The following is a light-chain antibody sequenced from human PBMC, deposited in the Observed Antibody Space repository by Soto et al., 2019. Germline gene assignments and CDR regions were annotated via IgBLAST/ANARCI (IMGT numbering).Light chain of an antibody. J-gene: IGLJ1*01. CDR1: TSDVGGYNY. CDR3: TSYAGGNNV. V-gene: IGLV2-8*01. Sequence: QSALTQPPSASGSPGHSVPISAPGTTSDVGGYNYVSGYQQYPGKVPKLMVYEVNKRPSGVPDRFSGSKSGNTASLTVSGLQAEDEADYYCTSYAGGNNVFGTGTKLTVL. CDR2: EVN.